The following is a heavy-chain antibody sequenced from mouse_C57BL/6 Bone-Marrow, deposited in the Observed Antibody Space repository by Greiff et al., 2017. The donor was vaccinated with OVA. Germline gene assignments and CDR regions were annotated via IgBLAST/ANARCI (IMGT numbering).Heavy chain of an antibody. V-gene: IGHV1-81*01. J-gene: IGHJ3*01. CDR1: GYTFTSYG. CDR3: ARQGPSSSAWFAY. CDR2: IYPSSGST. D-gene: IGHD1-1*01. Sequence: VQLQQPGAELARPGASVKLSCKASGYTFTSYGISWVKQRTGQGLEWIGEIYPSSGSTNYNEKFKGKATLTVDKSSSTAYMQLRSLTSEDSAVYFCARQGPSSSAWFAYWGQGTLVTVSA.